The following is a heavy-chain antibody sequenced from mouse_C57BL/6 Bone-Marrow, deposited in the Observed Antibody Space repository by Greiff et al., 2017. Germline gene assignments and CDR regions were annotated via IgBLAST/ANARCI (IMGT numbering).Heavy chain of an antibody. V-gene: IGHV1-69*01. J-gene: IGHJ3*01. D-gene: IGHD2-4*01. Sequence: VQLQQPGAELVMPGASVKLSCKASGYTFTSYWMHWVKQRPGQGLEWIGEIDPSDSYTNYNQKFKGKSTLTVDKSSSTAYMQLSSLTSEDSAVYYWARKGIYEYDGGFAYWGQGTRVTVSA. CDR1: GYTFTSYW. CDR3: ARKGIYEYDGGFAY. CDR2: IDPSDSYT.